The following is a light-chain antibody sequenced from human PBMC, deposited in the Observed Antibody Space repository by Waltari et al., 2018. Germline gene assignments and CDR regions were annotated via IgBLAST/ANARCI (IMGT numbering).Light chain of an antibody. J-gene: IGKJ3*01. CDR1: HDIHTW. Sequence: DFQMTQSPSSVSASVGDTVTITCRASHDIHTWLAWYQQKPGNSPKLLIDAASSLQSGVPSRFSGSGSGTDFTLTISSLQPEDFATYYCQQAYTFPFTFGPGTKVDIK. CDR2: AAS. V-gene: IGKV1-12*01. CDR3: QQAYTFPFT.